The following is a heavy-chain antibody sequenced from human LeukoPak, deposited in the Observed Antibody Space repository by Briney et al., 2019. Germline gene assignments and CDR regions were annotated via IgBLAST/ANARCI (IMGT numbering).Heavy chain of an antibody. Sequence: ASVKVSCKASGYTFTSYAMHWVRQAPGQRLEWMGWINAGNGNTKYSQKFQGRVTMTRDTSASTAYMELSSLRSEDTAVYYCARELMGSSWYQDWGQGTLVTVSS. CDR1: GYTFTSYA. CDR3: ARELMGSSWYQD. CDR2: INAGNGNT. V-gene: IGHV1-3*01. D-gene: IGHD6-13*01. J-gene: IGHJ4*02.